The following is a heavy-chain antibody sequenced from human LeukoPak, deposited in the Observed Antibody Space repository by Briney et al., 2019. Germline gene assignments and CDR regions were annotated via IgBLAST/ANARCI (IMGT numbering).Heavy chain of an antibody. CDR1: GGTFSSYA. V-gene: IGHV1-18*01. CDR2: ISAYNGNT. D-gene: IGHD3-10*01. J-gene: IGHJ6*02. CDR3: ATSRDYGSGSYYTYYYGMDV. Sequence: ASVKVSCKASGGTFSSYAISWVRQAPGQGLEWMGWISAYNGNTNYAQKLQGRVTMTTDTSTSTAYMELRSLRSDDTAVYYCATSRDYGSGSYYTYYYGMDVWGQGTTVTVSS.